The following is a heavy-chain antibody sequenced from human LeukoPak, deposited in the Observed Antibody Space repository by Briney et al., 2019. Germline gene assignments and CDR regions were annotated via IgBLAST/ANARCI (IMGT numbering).Heavy chain of an antibody. V-gene: IGHV3-74*01. Sequence: PGGSLRLSCAASGFTFSSYWMHWVRQAPGKGLGWVSRINSDGSSTSYADSVKGRFTISRDNAKNTLYLRMNSLRAEDTAVYYCARDVYYYGSGMGYWGQRTLVTVSS. J-gene: IGHJ4*02. CDR1: GFTFSSYW. CDR3: ARDVYYYGSGMGY. D-gene: IGHD3-10*01. CDR2: INSDGSST.